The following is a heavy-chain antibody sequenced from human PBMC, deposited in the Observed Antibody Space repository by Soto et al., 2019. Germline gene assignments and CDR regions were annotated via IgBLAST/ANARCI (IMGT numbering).Heavy chain of an antibody. V-gene: IGHV3-30*07. D-gene: IGHD7-27*01. Sequence: PGGSLRLSCAASGFTFRSYAMDWVRQAPGKGLEWVAVISYDGTNKYYADSVKGRFTISRDNSKNTLYLQMNSLRAEDTAVYYCANSKLGGGQGTLVTVSS. J-gene: IGHJ4*02. CDR1: GFTFRSYA. CDR3: ANSKLG. CDR2: ISYDGTNK.